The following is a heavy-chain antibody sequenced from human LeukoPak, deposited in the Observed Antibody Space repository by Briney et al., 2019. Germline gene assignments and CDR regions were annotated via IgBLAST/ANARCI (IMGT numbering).Heavy chain of an antibody. CDR3: ARDFGIGSGPAGFDY. V-gene: IGHV1-18*01. CDR2: ISAYNGNT. CDR1: GYTFTGYG. J-gene: IGHJ4*02. Sequence: ASVKVSCKASGYTFTGYGISWVRQAPGQGLEWMGWISAYNGNTNYAQKLQGRVTMTTDTSTSTAYMELRSLRSDDTAVYYCARDFGIGSGPAGFDYWGQGTLVTVSS. D-gene: IGHD2-15*01.